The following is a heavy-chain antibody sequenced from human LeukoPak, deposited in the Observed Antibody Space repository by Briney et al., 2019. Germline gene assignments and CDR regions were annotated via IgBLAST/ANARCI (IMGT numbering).Heavy chain of an antibody. D-gene: IGHD5-12*01. V-gene: IGHV1-69*05. CDR2: IIPIFGTA. J-gene: IGHJ4*02. CDR1: GGTFSSYA. Sequence: SVKVSCKASGGTFSSYAISWVRQAPGQGLEWMGGIIPIFGTANYAQKFQGRVTMTRNTSISTAYMELSSLRSEDTAVYYCATDIVATTAGLYWGQGTLVTVSS. CDR3: ATDIVATTAGLY.